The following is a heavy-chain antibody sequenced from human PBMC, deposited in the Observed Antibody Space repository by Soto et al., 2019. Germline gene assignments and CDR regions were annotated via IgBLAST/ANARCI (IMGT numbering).Heavy chain of an antibody. V-gene: IGHV5-51*01. J-gene: IGHJ3*02. CDR2: IYPGDSDT. CDR1: GYSFTSYW. D-gene: IGHD3-3*01. CDR3: ARFEGVYYDFWSGQGSAFDI. Sequence: GESLKISCKGSGYSFTSYWIGWVRRMPGKGLEWMGIIYPGDSDTRYSPSFQGQVTISADKSISTAYLQWSGLKASDTAMYYCARFEGVYYDFWSGQGSAFDIWGQGTMVTVSS.